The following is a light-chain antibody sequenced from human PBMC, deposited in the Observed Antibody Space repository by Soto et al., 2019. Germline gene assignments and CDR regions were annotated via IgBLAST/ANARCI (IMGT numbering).Light chain of an antibody. V-gene: IGKV1-5*03. CDR3: QQYNGYWT. J-gene: IGKJ1*01. CDR1: QSISGS. Sequence: DIQMTQSPFTLSASVGDRVTITCRASQSISGSLAWYQQKAGKAPKLLIYEASNLKSGVPSRFSGSGSGTEYTLTISSLQPDDSASYYCQQYNGYWTFGQGTRVEI. CDR2: EAS.